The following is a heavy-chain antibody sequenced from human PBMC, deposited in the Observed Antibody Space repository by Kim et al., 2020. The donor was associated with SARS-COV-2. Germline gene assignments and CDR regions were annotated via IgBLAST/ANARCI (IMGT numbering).Heavy chain of an antibody. Sequence: GGSLRLSCAASGFTFSSYSMNWVRQAPGKGLEWVSSISSSSSYIYYADSVKGRFTISRDNAKNSLYLQMNSLRAEDTAVYYCARGSSWYGSLDAFDIWGQGTMVTVSS. D-gene: IGHD6-13*01. CDR2: ISSSSSYI. J-gene: IGHJ3*02. CDR1: GFTFSSYS. CDR3: ARGSSWYGSLDAFDI. V-gene: IGHV3-21*01.